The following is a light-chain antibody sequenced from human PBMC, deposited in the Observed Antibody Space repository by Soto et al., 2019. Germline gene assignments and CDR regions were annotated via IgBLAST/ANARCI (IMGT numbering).Light chain of an antibody. CDR3: QQLNSYPVT. CDR2: AAS. V-gene: IGKV1-9*01. J-gene: IGKJ5*01. CDR1: QSISSY. Sequence: IRMTQSPASLSASVGDRVTITCRASQSISSYLNWYQQKPGKAPKLLIYAASSLQSGVPSRFSGSGSGTEFTLTISSLQPEDFATYYCQQLNSYPVTFGQGTLLEI.